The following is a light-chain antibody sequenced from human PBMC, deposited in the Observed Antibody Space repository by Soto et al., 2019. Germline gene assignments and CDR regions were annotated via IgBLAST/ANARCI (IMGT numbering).Light chain of an antibody. CDR1: SSNLGAGYY. CDR2: GNR. Sequence: QSVLTQPPSVSGAPGQRVTLSCTGSSSNLGAGYYVHWYQQLPGAAPKLVIFGNRNRPSGVPERFSGSKSGTSASLAITGLQAEDEADYYCQAYDSYLTASVFGGGTKLTVL. CDR3: QAYDSYLTASV. V-gene: IGLV1-40*01. J-gene: IGLJ3*02.